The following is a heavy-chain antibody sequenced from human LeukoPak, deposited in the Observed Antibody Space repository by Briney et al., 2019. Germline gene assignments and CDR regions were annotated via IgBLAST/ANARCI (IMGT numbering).Heavy chain of an antibody. V-gene: IGHV1-69*05. D-gene: IGHD2-15*01. CDR1: GDTFSRYA. CDR3: ARALGYCSGGSCHGGYFDY. Sequence: GASVKDSCKAPGDTFSRYAISWVRQAPGPGLEWMGGIIPIFGTANYAQKFQGRVTITTDESTSTAYMELSSLRSEDTAMYYCARALGYCSGGSCHGGYFDYWGQGTLVTVSS. J-gene: IGHJ4*02. CDR2: IIPIFGTA.